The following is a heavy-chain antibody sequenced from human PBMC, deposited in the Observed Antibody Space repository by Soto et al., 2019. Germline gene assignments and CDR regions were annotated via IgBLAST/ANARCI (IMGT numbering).Heavy chain of an antibody. CDR2: IRYDGSNI. J-gene: IGHJ4*02. D-gene: IGHD1-7*01. Sequence: GGSLRLSCAASGSIFRGYGMHWVRQAPGKGLEWVAVIRYDGSNINYADSVMGRFTISRDNSKNTLYLEMNSLRAEDTAVYYCASDVISGSTFRRDLDYCDKRNFGTVS. CDR1: GSIFRGYG. V-gene: IGHV3-33*01. CDR3: ASDVISGSTFRRDLDY.